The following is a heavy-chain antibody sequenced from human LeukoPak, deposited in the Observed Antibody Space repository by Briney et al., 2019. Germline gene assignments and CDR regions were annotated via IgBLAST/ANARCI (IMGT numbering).Heavy chain of an antibody. CDR3: AKGLGYCSGGSCYSGTAMVTFDY. CDR2: LNPNSGNT. CDR1: GYTFTSYD. Sequence: GASVKVSCKASGYTFTSYDINWVRQATGQGLEWMGWLNPNSGNTGYAQKFQGRVTMTRNTSISTAYMELSSLRSEDTAVYYCAKGLGYCSGGSCYSGTAMVTFDYWGQGTLVTVSS. V-gene: IGHV1-8*01. D-gene: IGHD2-15*01. J-gene: IGHJ4*02.